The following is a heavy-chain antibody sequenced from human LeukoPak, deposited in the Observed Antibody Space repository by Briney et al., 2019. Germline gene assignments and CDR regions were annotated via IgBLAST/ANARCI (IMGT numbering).Heavy chain of an antibody. V-gene: IGHV1-69*05. CDR1: GGTFSSYA. CDR3: ARVRWRYSGSSERRFDP. CDR2: IIPIFGTA. Sequence: SVKVSCKASGGTFSSYAISWVRQAPGQGLEWMGGIIPIFGTANYAQKFQGRVTITTDESTSTAYMELSSLRSEDTAVYYCARVRWRYSGSSERRFDPWGQGTLVTVSS. J-gene: IGHJ5*02. D-gene: IGHD1-26*01.